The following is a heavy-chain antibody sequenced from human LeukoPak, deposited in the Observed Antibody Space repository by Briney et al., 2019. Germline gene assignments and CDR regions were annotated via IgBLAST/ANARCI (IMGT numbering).Heavy chain of an antibody. CDR2: VYHVGTT. CDR1: GGSISSGYY. Sequence: TTSETLSLTCTVSGGSISSGYYWGWIRQPPGKGLEWIGVYHVGTTDYNPSLKSRVTISVDGSKNQMSLTLSSVAAEDTAVYYCARGSVRDGYYYYYYMDVWGKGTTVTVSS. D-gene: IGHD5-24*01. J-gene: IGHJ6*03. CDR3: ARGSVRDGYYYYYYMDV. V-gene: IGHV4-38-2*02.